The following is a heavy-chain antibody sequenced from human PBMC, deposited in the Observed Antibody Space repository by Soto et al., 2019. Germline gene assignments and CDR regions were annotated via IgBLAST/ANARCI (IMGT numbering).Heavy chain of an antibody. CDR2: ISPHNRNT. V-gene: IGHV1-18*01. D-gene: IGHD3-9*01. J-gene: IGHJ4*02. CDR1: GYTFGHFY. Sequence: QVQLVQSGAEVKRPGDSVKVSCQASGYTFGHFYITWVRQAPGQGLEWMGAISPHNRNTNYAEKFRGRVTMTTDTSTTTAYMEVRSLRSDDTAVYYCARDEGGYDILTGYYKAHHFDQWGQGALVTVSS. CDR3: ARDEGGYDILTGYYKAHHFDQ.